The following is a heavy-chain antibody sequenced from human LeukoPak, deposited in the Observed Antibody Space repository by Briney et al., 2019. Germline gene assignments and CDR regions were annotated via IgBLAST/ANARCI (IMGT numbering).Heavy chain of an antibody. D-gene: IGHD2-15*01. Sequence: PGGSLRLSCAASGFTFSSYSMNWVRQAPGKGLEWGSSISSSSSYIYYADSVKGRFTISRDNAKNSLYLQMNSLRAEDTAVYYCASLGVVVVAANAENWFDPWGQGTLVTVSS. CDR1: GFTFSSYS. J-gene: IGHJ5*02. CDR2: ISSSSSYI. CDR3: ASLGVVVVAANAENWFDP. V-gene: IGHV3-21*01.